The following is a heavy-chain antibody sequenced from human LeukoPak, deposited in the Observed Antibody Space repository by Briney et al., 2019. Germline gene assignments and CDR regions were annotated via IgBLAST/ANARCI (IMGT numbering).Heavy chain of an antibody. V-gene: IGHV4-59*01. CDR2: IYYSGST. J-gene: IGHJ6*03. CDR1: GGSISSYY. D-gene: IGHD3-16*01. Sequence: PSETLSLTCTVSGGSISSYYWSWIRQPPGKGLEWIGYIYYSGSTNYNPSLKSRVTISVDTSKNQFSLKLSSLTAADTAVYYCARGGEWLRGYMDVWGKGTTVTVSS. CDR3: ARGGEWLRGYMDV.